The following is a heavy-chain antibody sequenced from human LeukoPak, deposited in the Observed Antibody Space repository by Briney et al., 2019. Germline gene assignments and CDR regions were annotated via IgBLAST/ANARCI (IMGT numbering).Heavy chain of an antibody. CDR3: LKEDIVATQFAY. CDR2: ISSNGGST. D-gene: IGHD5-12*01. Sequence: GGSLRLSCSASGFTFSSYAMHWDCQAPGQGLEYVSSISSNGGSTYYADSAKGRFTVSRDNSKTTLYLQSSSLRSVATVETDVLKEDIVATQFAYWGQGTLVTVSS. J-gene: IGHJ4*02. V-gene: IGHV3-64D*06. CDR1: GFTFSSYA.